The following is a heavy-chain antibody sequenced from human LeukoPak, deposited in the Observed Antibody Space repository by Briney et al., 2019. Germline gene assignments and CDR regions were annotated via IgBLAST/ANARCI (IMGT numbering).Heavy chain of an antibody. D-gene: IGHD1-26*01. Sequence: GRSLRLSCAASGFTFSSYAIHWVRQAPGKGLEWVAVISYDGSNKYYADSVKGRFTISRDNSKNTLYLQMNSLRAEDTAVYYCARERTMIVGAIRGAFDYWGQGTLVTVSS. V-gene: IGHV3-30-3*01. CDR2: ISYDGSNK. CDR1: GFTFSSYA. J-gene: IGHJ4*02. CDR3: ARERTMIVGAIRGAFDY.